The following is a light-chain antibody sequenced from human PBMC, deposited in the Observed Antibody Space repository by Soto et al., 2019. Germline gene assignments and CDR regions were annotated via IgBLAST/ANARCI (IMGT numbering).Light chain of an antibody. V-gene: IGKV3-11*01. J-gene: IGKJ4*01. CDR3: QQRSNWPLT. Sequence: IVFTQSPATLSLSPGERATLSCRASQSVSTFLAWYQHKPGQAPRLLIYDASNRATGIPARFSGSGSGTDFTLTISSLEPEDFAVYYCQQRSNWPLTFGGGTKVDI. CDR1: QSVSTF. CDR2: DAS.